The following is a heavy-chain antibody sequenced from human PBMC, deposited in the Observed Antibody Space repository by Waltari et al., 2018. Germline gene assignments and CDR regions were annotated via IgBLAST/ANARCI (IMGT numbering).Heavy chain of an antibody. CDR2: TYYISRWFN. D-gene: IGHD3-10*01. V-gene: IGHV6-1*01. Sequence: QVQLQQSGPGLVKPSQTLSLTCAISGDSVSSNSAAWNWIRQSPSRGLEWLGRTYYISRWFNEYAMSVKSRMTIIPDTSKNQLSLQLKSVTPEDAAVYYCVRGVTSLDYWGQGTLVTVSS. J-gene: IGHJ4*02. CDR1: GDSVSSNSAA. CDR3: VRGVTSLDY.